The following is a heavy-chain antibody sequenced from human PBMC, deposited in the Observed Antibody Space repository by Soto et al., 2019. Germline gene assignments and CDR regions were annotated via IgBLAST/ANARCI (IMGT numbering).Heavy chain of an antibody. J-gene: IGHJ6*02. V-gene: IGHV4-31*03. CDR2: LYYSGST. D-gene: IGHD3-22*01. CDR3: ATHNYDSSGTAVDV. Sequence: QVQLQESGPGLVKPSQTLSLTCTVSGGSISSGGYYCSWIRQHPGKVLEWIGYLYYSGSTYYNPFLKRRVTISVDTSNNQFSLKMSSVTAADTAVYYCATHNYDSSGTAVDVWGQGTTVTVSS. CDR1: GGSISSGGYY.